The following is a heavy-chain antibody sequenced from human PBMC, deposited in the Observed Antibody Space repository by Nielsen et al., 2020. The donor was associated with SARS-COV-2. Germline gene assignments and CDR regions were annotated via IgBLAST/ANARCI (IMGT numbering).Heavy chain of an antibody. CDR3: ARDLTGQWLKGWFDP. J-gene: IGHJ5*02. Sequence: GGSLRLSCAASGFTFSIYAMHWVRQAPGKGLEWVTVISYDGSNKYYADSVKGRFTISRDNSKNTLYLQMNSLRAEVTAVYYCARDLTGQWLKGWFDPWGQGTLVTVPS. V-gene: IGHV3-30*03. D-gene: IGHD6-19*01. CDR1: GFTFSIYA. CDR2: ISYDGSNK.